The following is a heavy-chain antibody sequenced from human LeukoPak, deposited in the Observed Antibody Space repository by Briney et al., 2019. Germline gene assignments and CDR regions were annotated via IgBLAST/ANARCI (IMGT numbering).Heavy chain of an antibody. CDR1: GYTFTSYG. J-gene: IGHJ3*02. V-gene: IGHV1-18*01. Sequence: ASVKVSCKASGYTFTSYGISWVRQAPGQGLEWMGWISAYNGNTNYAQKLQGRVTMTRNTSISTAYMELSSLRSEDTAVYYCARGVRGDYDSSGYYPLWAFDIWGQGTMVTVST. D-gene: IGHD3-22*01. CDR2: ISAYNGNT. CDR3: ARGVRGDYDSSGYYPLWAFDI.